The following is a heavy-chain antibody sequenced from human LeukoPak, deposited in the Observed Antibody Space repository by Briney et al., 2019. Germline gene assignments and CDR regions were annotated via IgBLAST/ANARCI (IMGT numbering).Heavy chain of an antibody. CDR2: ISSNGGST. Sequence: GGSLRLSCAASGFTFSSYAMHWVRQAPGKGLEYVSAISSNGGSTYYANSVKGRFTISRDNSKNTLYLQMGSLRAEDMAVYYCARKTVTTRELDYWGQGTLVTVSS. J-gene: IGHJ4*02. CDR1: GFTFSSYA. CDR3: ARKTVTTRELDY. V-gene: IGHV3-64*01. D-gene: IGHD4-17*01.